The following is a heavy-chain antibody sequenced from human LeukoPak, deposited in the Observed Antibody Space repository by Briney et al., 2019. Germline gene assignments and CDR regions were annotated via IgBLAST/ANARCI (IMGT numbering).Heavy chain of an antibody. Sequence: SSETLSLTCTVSGDSIFSTTYYWGWIRQPPGKGLEWIGSIFHSGSTYYNPSLKSRVTISVDTSKNQLSLRLRSVTAADTAVYYCARTGDLGPDYWGQGTLVTVSS. CDR2: IFHSGST. CDR3: ARTGDLGPDY. V-gene: IGHV4-39*01. J-gene: IGHJ4*02. D-gene: IGHD1-26*01. CDR1: GDSIFSTTYY.